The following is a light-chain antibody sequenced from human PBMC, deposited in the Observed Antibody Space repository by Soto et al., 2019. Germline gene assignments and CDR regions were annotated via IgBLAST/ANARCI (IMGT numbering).Light chain of an antibody. CDR1: SSDVGGYNY. CDR3: SSYTRSSTLYVV. CDR2: DVS. J-gene: IGLJ2*01. V-gene: IGLV2-14*01. Sequence: QSALTQPASVSGSPGQSITISCTGTSSDVGGYNYVSWYQQYPGKAPKLMIYDVSNRPSGVSNRFSGSKSGNTASLTISGLQAEDEADYYCSSYTRSSTLYVVFAGGTQLTVL.